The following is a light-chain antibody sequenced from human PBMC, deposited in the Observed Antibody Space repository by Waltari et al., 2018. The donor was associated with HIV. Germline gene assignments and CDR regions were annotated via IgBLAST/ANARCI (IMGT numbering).Light chain of an antibody. Sequence: SYELTQPPSVSVSPVQTASVTSPRDKLADKSFSWYQQTPGQSPVVVIYEDKKRPSGIPERFSGSNSGNTATLTISGTQAMDEADYYCRAWGSNTAVFGGGTKLTVL. CDR1: KLADKS. V-gene: IGLV3-1*01. CDR3: RAWGSNTAV. J-gene: IGLJ2*01. CDR2: EDK.